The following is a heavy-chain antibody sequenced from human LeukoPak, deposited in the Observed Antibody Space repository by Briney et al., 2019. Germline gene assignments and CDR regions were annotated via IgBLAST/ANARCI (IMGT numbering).Heavy chain of an antibody. CDR3: VRGPSDSSLPGP. J-gene: IGHJ5*02. CDR1: GFTFSDYY. V-gene: IGHV3-11*01. Sequence: GGSLRLSCAASGFTFSDYYMSWFRQAPGKGQEWVSYIGTSDSPIYYTDSARGRFTISRDNAKNSLYLQMNSLRAEDTAVYYCVRGPSDSSLPGPWGQGTLVTVSS. CDR2: IGTSDSPI. D-gene: IGHD2-21*02.